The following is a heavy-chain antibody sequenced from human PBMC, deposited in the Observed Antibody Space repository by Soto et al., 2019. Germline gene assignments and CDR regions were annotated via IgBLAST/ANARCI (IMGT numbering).Heavy chain of an antibody. Sequence: QVQLVQSGAEVKKPGSSVKVSCKASGGSFSSYPISWVRQAPGQGLEWMGGIIPIFGRADYPQKFQGRVTITADEATKTAYMDLSSLRSEDTAVYFCATGSDMSGNQSYFDYWSQGTLVTVSS. CDR3: ATGSDMSGNQSYFDY. D-gene: IGHD3-3*01. CDR2: IIPIFGRA. V-gene: IGHV1-69*12. J-gene: IGHJ4*01. CDR1: GGSFSSYP.